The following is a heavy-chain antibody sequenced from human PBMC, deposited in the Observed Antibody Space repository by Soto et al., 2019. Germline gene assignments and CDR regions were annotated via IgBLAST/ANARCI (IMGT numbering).Heavy chain of an antibody. V-gene: IGHV3-7*01. CDR2: IKQDGSEK. J-gene: IGHJ6*03. CDR3: ARDGLTTVTTGHYYYYYMDV. CDR1: GFTFSSYW. D-gene: IGHD4-17*01. Sequence: PGGSLRLSCAASGFTFSSYWMSWVRQAPGKGLEWVANIKQDGSEKYYVDSVKGRFTISRDNAKNSLYLQMNSLRAEDTAVYYCARDGLTTVTTGHYYYYYMDVWGKGTTVTVSS.